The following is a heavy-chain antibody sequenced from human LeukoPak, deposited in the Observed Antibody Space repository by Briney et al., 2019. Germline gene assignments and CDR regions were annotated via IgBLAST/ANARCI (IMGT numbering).Heavy chain of an antibody. CDR3: ARHRYDYYGSGSYYIAHWFDP. Sequence: SETLSLTCTVSGGSISSSSYYWGWIRQPPGKGLEWIGSIYYSGSTYYNPSLKSRVTISVDTSKNQFSLKLSSVTAADTAVYYCARHRYDYYGSGSYYIAHWFDPWGQGTLVTVSS. V-gene: IGHV4-39*01. CDR2: IYYSGST. D-gene: IGHD3-10*01. CDR1: GGSISSSSYY. J-gene: IGHJ5*02.